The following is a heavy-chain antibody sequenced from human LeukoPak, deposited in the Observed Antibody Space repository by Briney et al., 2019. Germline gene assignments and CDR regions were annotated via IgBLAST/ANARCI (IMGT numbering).Heavy chain of an antibody. V-gene: IGHV1-18*01. CDR1: GYTFTSYG. Sequence: ASVTVSCKASGYTFTSYGISWVRQAPGQGLEWMGWISAYNGNTSYAQKLQGRVTMTTDTSTSTAYMELRSLRSDDTAVYYCARVSLTYGDCDYWGQGTLVTVSS. CDR3: ARVSLTYGDCDY. D-gene: IGHD4-17*01. J-gene: IGHJ4*02. CDR2: ISAYNGNT.